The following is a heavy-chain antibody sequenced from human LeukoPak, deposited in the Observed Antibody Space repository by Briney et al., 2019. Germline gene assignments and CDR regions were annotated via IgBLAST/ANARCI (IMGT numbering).Heavy chain of an antibody. CDR1: GGSISSNNW. J-gene: IGHJ4*02. V-gene: IGHV4-4*02. Sequence: PSETLSLTCAVSGGSISSNNWWSWVRQPPGKGLEWIGEIYHSGSTNYNPSLKSRVTISVDKSKKQFSLKLTSVTAADTAVYYCGVGRRTFDYWGQGTLVTVSS. D-gene: IGHD1-26*01. CDR2: IYHSGST. CDR3: GVGRRTFDY.